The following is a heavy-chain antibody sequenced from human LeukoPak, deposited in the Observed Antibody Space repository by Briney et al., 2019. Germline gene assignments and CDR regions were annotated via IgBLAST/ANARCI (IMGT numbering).Heavy chain of an antibody. CDR1: GGSISSSSYY. V-gene: IGHV4-39*07. J-gene: IGHJ4*02. Sequence: SETLSLTCTVSGGSISSSSYYWGWIRQPPGKGLEWIGSIYYSGSTYYNPSLKSRVTISVDKSKNQFSLKLSSVTAADTAVYYCARKLGDYGGSHFDYWGQGTLVTVSS. CDR3: ARKLGDYGGSHFDY. D-gene: IGHD4-23*01. CDR2: IYYSGST.